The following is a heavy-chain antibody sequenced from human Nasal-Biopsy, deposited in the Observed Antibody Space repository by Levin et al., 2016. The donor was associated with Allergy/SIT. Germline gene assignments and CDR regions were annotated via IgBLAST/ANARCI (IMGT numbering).Heavy chain of an antibody. D-gene: IGHD2-2*01. CDR2: INTDGSTI. Sequence: SLKISCATSGFSFSDYYMNWIRQAPGKGLESVAYINTDGSTIYYADSVKGRFTISRDNTKNSLFLHMSSLRADDAAVYYCAGTSKYRSSCQVDQWGQGTLVTVSS. V-gene: IGHV3-11*01. CDR1: GFSFSDYY. J-gene: IGHJ4*02. CDR3: AGTSKYRSSCQVDQ.